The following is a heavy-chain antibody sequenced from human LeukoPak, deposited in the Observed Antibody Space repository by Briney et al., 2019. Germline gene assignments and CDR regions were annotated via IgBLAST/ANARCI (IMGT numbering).Heavy chain of an antibody. V-gene: IGHV1-69*13. CDR3: ARGVYDSPPSYYGMDV. CDR1: GGTFSSYA. CDR2: IIPIFGTA. Sequence: SVKVSCKASGGTFSSYAISWVRQAPGQGLEWMGGIIPIFGTANYAQKFQGRVTITADESTSTAYMELSSLRSEDTAVYYCARGVYDSPPSYYGMDVWGQGTTVTVSS. D-gene: IGHD3-3*01. J-gene: IGHJ6*02.